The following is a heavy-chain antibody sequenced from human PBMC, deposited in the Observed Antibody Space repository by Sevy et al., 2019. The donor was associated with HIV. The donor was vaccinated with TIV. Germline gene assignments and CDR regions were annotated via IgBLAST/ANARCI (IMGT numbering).Heavy chain of an antibody. D-gene: IGHD6-19*01. CDR3: AGRIAVAGTYYYYGMHV. V-gene: IGHV4-34*01. J-gene: IGHJ6*02. CDR2: INHSGST. CDR1: GGSFSGYY. Sequence: SETLSLTCAVYGGSFSGYYWSWIRQPPGKGLEWIGEINHSGSTNYNPSLKSRVTISVDTSKNQFSLKLSSVTAADTAVYYCAGRIAVAGTYYYYGMHVWGQGTTVTVSS.